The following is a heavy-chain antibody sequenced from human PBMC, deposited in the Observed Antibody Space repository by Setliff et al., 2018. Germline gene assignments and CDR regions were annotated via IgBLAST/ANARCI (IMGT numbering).Heavy chain of an antibody. D-gene: IGHD3-9*01. Sequence: PSETLSLTCAVYGGSFSGYYWSWIRQPPGKGLEWIGEINHSGSTNYNPSLKSRVTISVDTSKNQFSLKLSSVTAADTAVYYCARGLPYYDILTGYYRTPPDYWGQGTLVTSPQ. CDR2: INHSGST. CDR1: GGSFSGYY. V-gene: IGHV4-34*01. J-gene: IGHJ4*02. CDR3: ARGLPYYDILTGYYRTPPDY.